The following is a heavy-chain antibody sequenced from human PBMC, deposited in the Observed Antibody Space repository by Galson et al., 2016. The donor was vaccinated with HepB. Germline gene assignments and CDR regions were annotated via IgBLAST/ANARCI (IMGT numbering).Heavy chain of an antibody. D-gene: IGHD2-2*01. J-gene: IGHJ4*02. V-gene: IGHV4-61*01. CDR1: GGSVISDSDY. CDR3: ARDWGYCSRTSCYAFDT. CDR2: IYHSGST. Sequence: SETLSLTCTVSGGSVISDSDYWTWIRQPPGKGLEWIGYIYHSGSTNYNPSLKSRLTMSVDTSKNQFSLKLGSLTAADTAVYYCARDWGYCSRTSCYAFDTWGQGTLVTVSS.